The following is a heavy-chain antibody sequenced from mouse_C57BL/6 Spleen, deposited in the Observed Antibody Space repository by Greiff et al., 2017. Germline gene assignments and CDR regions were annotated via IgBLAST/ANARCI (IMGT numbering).Heavy chain of an antibody. Sequence: VQLQQSGAELVRPGASVKLSCTASGFNIKDDYMHWVKQRPEQGLEWIGWIDPENGDTEYASKFQGKATITADTSSNTAYLQLSSLTSEDTAVYYCTTGEWFAYWGQGTLVTVSA. J-gene: IGHJ3*01. CDR2: IDPENGDT. V-gene: IGHV14-4*01. CDR1: GFNIKDDY. CDR3: TTGEWFAY.